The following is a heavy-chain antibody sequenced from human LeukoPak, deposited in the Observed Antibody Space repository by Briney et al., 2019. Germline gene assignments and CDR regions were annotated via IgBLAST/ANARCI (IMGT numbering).Heavy chain of an antibody. CDR3: AKDAMSGTGTFDY. J-gene: IGHJ4*02. CDR2: ISTGGGNT. Sequence: PGGSLRLSCVASGFSFSSYAMSWVRQAPGKGLEWVSAISTGGGNTYYADSVKGRFTISRDKSENTMFLQMNSLRAEDTAVYYCAKDAMSGTGTFDYWGQGTLVTVSS. V-gene: IGHV3-23*01. D-gene: IGHD1-14*01. CDR1: GFSFSSYA.